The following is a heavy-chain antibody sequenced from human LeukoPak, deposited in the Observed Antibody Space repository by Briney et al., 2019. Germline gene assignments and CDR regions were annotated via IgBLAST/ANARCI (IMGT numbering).Heavy chain of an antibody. CDR2: IHYSGST. D-gene: IGHD3-22*01. J-gene: IGHJ5*02. Sequence: SETLSLTCIVSGDSISRSTYYWDWIRQPPGKGLEWIGSIHYSGSTHYNPPLKRRVTISVDTSKNQFSLKLSSVSAADTAVYYCARSSTKITMIAVVHTGTVDPWGQGTLVTVSS. V-gene: IGHV4-39*01. CDR3: ARSSTKITMIAVVHTGTVDP. CDR1: GDSISRSTYY.